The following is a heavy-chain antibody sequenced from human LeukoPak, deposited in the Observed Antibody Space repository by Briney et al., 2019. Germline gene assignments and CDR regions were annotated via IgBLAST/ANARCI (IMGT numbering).Heavy chain of an antibody. CDR1: GGSISSSSYY. Sequence: PSETLSLTCTVSGGSISSSSYYWGWIRQPPGKGLEWIGSIYHSGTTYYTPSLKSRVTISVDTSKNQFSLKLSSVTAADTAVYYCARDLDYWGQGTLVTVSS. CDR3: ARDLDY. J-gene: IGHJ4*02. V-gene: IGHV4-39*07. CDR2: IYHSGTT.